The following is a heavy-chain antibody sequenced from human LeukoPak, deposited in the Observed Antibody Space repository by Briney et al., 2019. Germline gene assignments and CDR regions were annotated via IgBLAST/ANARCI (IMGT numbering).Heavy chain of an antibody. V-gene: IGHV1-2*02. D-gene: IGHD6-13*01. Sequence: ASVTVSCKASGYTFTGYYMHWVRQAPGQGLEWMGWINPNSGGTNYAQKFQGRVTMTRDTSISTTYMELSRLRSDDTAVYYCARGGYNSSWYRPRGDWFDPWGQGTLVTVSS. CDR1: GYTFTGYY. J-gene: IGHJ5*02. CDR2: INPNSGGT. CDR3: ARGGYNSSWYRPRGDWFDP.